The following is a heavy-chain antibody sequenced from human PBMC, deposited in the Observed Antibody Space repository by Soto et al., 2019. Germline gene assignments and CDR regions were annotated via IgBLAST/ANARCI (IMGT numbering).Heavy chain of an antibody. CDR3: AHSQAIAAAGGYFQH. J-gene: IGHJ1*01. Sequence: SGPTLVNPTQTLTLTCTFSGFSLSTSGVGVGWIRQPPGKALEWLALIYWNDGKRYSPSLKSRLTITKDTSKNQVVLTMTNMDPVDTATYYCAHSQAIAAAGGYFQHWGQGTLVTVSS. CDR2: IYWNDGK. V-gene: IGHV2-5*01. D-gene: IGHD6-13*01. CDR1: GFSLSTSGVG.